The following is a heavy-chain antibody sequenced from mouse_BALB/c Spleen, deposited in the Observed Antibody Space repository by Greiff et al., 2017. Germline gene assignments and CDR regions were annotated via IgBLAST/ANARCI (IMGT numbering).Heavy chain of an antibody. CDR1: GFAFSSYD. Sequence: DVMLVESGGGLVKPGGSLKLSCAASGFAFSSYDMSWVRQTPEKRLEWVAYISSGGGSTYYPDTVKGRFTISRDNAKNTLYLQMSSLKSEDTAMYYCARQNWDESYWGQGTTLTVSS. CDR3: ARQNWDESY. D-gene: IGHD4-1*01. CDR2: ISSGGGST. V-gene: IGHV5-12-1*01. J-gene: IGHJ2*01.